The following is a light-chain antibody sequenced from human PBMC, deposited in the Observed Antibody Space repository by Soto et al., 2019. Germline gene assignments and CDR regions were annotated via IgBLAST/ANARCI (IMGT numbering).Light chain of an antibody. J-gene: IGKJ2*01. CDR3: QQYGSSPLT. CDR1: QSVSNSY. Sequence: EIVLTQSPGTLSLSPGERATLSCRASQSVSNSYLAWYQQKPGRAPRLLIYSASSRATGIPDRFSASESGTDFTLTTSRLEPEDFAVYYCQQYGSSPLTFGQGTKLEIK. V-gene: IGKV3-20*01. CDR2: SAS.